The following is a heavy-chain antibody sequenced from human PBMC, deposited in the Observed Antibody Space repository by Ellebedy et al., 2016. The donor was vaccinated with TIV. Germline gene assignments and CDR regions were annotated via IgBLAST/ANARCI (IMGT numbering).Heavy chain of an antibody. CDR1: GGSISSSNW. Sequence: SETLSLXXAVSGGSISSSNWWSWVRQPPGKGLEWIGSIYYSGSTNYNPSLKSRVTISVDTSKNQFSLKLSSVTAADTAVYYCARITDKYYYYYYGMDVWGQGTTVTVSS. V-gene: IGHV4-4*02. CDR3: ARITDKYYYYYYGMDV. CDR2: IYYSGST. J-gene: IGHJ6*02.